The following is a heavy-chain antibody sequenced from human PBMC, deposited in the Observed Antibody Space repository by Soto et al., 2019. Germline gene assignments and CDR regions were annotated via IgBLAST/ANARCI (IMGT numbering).Heavy chain of an antibody. Sequence: VKVSCKASGYTFTIYAMHWVRQAPGQRLEWMGWINAGNGNTKYSQKFQGRVTITRDTSASTAYMELSSLRSEDTAVYYCARTWIPLWDEVFYYYYGMDVWGQGTTVTVSS. D-gene: IGHD5-18*01. J-gene: IGHJ6*02. CDR1: GYTFTIYA. CDR2: INAGNGNT. CDR3: ARTWIPLWDEVFYYYYGMDV. V-gene: IGHV1-3*01.